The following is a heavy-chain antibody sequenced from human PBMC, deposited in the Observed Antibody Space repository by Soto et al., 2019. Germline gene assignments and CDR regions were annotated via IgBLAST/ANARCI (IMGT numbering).Heavy chain of an antibody. CDR2: ISSSSSYI. CDR1: GFTFSSYS. D-gene: IGHD4-17*01. V-gene: IGHV3-21*01. J-gene: IGHJ4*02. Sequence: EVQLVESGGGLVKPGGSLRLSCAASGFTFSSYSMNWVRQAPGKGLEWVSSISSSSSYIYYADSVKGRFTISRDNAKNSLYLQMNSLRAEDTAVYYCARDQDDYLFWVDYWGQGTLVTVSS. CDR3: ARDQDDYLFWVDY.